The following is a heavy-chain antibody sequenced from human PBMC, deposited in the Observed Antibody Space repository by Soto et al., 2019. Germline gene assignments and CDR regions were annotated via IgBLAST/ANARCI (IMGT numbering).Heavy chain of an antibody. CDR2: IHHSGST. CDR1: GDSITSHHW. CDR3: GGGPDLAGTRPAGYSPH. V-gene: IGHV4-4*01. D-gene: IGHD6-13*01. Sequence: QVQLQESGPGLVKPAGTLSLTCAVSGDSITSHHWWTWVRQPPGKGLEWIGEIHHSGSTNYNPSLKGRATLSVDKSSNQFSRSLRSVPDADTAVYFCGGGPDLAGTRPAGYSPHWGQGPLIPVSS. J-gene: IGHJ1*01.